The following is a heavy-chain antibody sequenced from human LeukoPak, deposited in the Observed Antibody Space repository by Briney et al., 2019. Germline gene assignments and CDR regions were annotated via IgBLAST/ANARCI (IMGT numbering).Heavy chain of an antibody. Sequence: SETLSLTCTVSGGSISAYYWSWIRQPAGKGLEWIGRIYTSGSTNYNPSLKSRVTISVDTSKNQFSLKLNSVTAADTAVYYCARVSGYDWESFYDYWGQGTLVTVSS. D-gene: IGHD5-12*01. V-gene: IGHV4-4*07. CDR3: ARVSGYDWESFYDY. J-gene: IGHJ4*02. CDR2: IYTSGST. CDR1: GGSISAYY.